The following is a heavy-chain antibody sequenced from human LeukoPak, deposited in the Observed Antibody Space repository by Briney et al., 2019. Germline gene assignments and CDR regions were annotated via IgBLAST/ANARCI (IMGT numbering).Heavy chain of an antibody. CDR1: GFSFSSYA. J-gene: IGHJ4*02. CDR2: MSSSDDGR. Sequence: GGSLRLSCATSGFSFSSYAMSWVRQAPGKGLEWVSAMSSSDDGRYYAASVRGRFTVSRDNSKNTLYLQMNSLRAEDTAVYYCAKDQSSGYYKTFDYWGQGTLVTVSS. D-gene: IGHD3-22*01. V-gene: IGHV3-23*01. CDR3: AKDQSSGYYKTFDY.